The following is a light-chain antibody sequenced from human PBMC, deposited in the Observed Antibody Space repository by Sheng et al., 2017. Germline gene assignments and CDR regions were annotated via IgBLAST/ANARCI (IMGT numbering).Light chain of an antibody. J-gene: IGKJ1*01. CDR2: AAS. CDR1: QSVSSTY. V-gene: IGKV3-20*01. CDR3: QQYGSSPT. Sequence: EIVLTQSPGTLSLSPGERATLSCRASQSVSSTYLAWYQQKPGQAPRLLIYAASSRATGIPDRFSGSGSGTGFTLTIRRLEPEDFAVYYCQQYGSSPTFGQGTRVEFK.